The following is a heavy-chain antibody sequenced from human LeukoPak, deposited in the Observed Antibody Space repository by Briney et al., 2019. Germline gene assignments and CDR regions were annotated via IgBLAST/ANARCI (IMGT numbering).Heavy chain of an antibody. CDR1: GGSVSSGSYY. CDR2: IYTSGST. Sequence: SETLSLTCTVSGGSVSSGSYYWSWIRQPAGKGLEWIGRIYTSGSTNYNPSLKSRVTISVDTSKNQFSLKLSSVTAADTAVYYCARDAFGELGGVVYWGQGTLVTVSS. J-gene: IGHJ4*02. V-gene: IGHV4-61*02. D-gene: IGHD3-10*01. CDR3: ARDAFGELGGVVY.